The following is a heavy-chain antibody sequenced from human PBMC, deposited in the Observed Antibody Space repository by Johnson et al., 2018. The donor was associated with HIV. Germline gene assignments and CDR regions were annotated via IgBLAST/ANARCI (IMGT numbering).Heavy chain of an antibody. J-gene: IGHJ1*01. CDR2: ISYDGSNK. CDR1: GFTFSSYV. V-gene: IGHV3-30*04. CDR3: ASQVRGLLGLRWAM. D-gene: IGHD3-10*01. Sequence: QVQLVESGGGVVQPGRSLRLSCAASGFTFSSYVMHWVRQAPGKGLEWVALISYDGSNKYYAESVKGRFTISRDNSKNTLYLQMNKLRAEDTAVYFCASQVRGLLGLRWAMWG.